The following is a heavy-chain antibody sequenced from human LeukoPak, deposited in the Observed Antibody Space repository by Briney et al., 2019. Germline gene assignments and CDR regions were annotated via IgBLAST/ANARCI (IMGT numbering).Heavy chain of an antibody. Sequence: PSETLSLTRTLSVRSISGVYWSSIRQPPGKGLEWIGYISYSGNTKYNPSLKSRVTISVDTSKNQFSLKRSCVTAADTAVYSCARDYGGKFDYWGQGTLVTVSS. J-gene: IGHJ4*02. CDR2: ISYSGNT. CDR3: ARDYGGKFDY. V-gene: IGHV4-59*01. D-gene: IGHD4-23*01. CDR1: VRSISGVY.